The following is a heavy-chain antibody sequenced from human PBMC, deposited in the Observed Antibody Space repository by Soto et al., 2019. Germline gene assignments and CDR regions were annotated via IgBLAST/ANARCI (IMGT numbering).Heavy chain of an antibody. Sequence: VQSGAEVKKPGASVEVSCKVSGDSITEVSMHWVRQSPEKGLEWMGGYDPEKGRRISAQNFTGRLTMTEDTSTDTAYMKLISLETDDTAVYFCATGPPWHYLDFWGQGTLVTVSS. D-gene: IGHD5-12*01. CDR1: GDSITEVS. CDR2: YDPEKGRR. CDR3: ATGPPWHYLDF. J-gene: IGHJ4*02. V-gene: IGHV1-24*01.